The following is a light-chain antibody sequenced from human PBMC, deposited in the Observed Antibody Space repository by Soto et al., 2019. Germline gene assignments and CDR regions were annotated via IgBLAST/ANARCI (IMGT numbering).Light chain of an antibody. CDR2: DAY. CDR1: QSFRGL. V-gene: IGKV3-11*01. J-gene: IGKJ5*01. Sequence: EFLMTQSPATLSVSPGDRATLSCRASQSFRGLLAWYQQKPGQAPRLLIYDAYNRATGIPPRFSGSGSGTDFTLTISSLEPEDSAVYYCQQRHRWPVTFGQGTRLEIK. CDR3: QQRHRWPVT.